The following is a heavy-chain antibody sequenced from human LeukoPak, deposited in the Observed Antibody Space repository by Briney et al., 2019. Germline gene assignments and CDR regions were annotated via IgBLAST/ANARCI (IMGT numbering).Heavy chain of an antibody. J-gene: IGHJ6*02. CDR3: ASRVRMGQHLVRNPYGMDV. CDR2: ISAYNGNT. D-gene: IGHD6-13*01. Sequence: ASVKVSCKASGYTFTSYGISWVRQAPGQGLEWMGWISAYNGNTNYAQKLQGRVTMTTDTSTSTAYMELRSLRSDDTAVYYCASRVRMGQHLVRNPYGMDVWGQGTTVTVSS. CDR1: GYTFTSYG. V-gene: IGHV1-18*04.